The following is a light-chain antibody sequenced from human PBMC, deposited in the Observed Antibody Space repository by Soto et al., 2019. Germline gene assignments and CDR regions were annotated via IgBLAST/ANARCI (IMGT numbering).Light chain of an antibody. CDR1: QGISKY. J-gene: IGKJ2*01. V-gene: IGKV1-16*01. Sequence: DLQMTQSPSSLSASVGDRVTITCRASQGISKYIGWFQQKPGKAPKFLIYATSRLQSGVPTRFSGSGSGTDFTLTISSLQPEDFATYYCQQYDSYPRTFGQGTKLE. CDR3: QQYDSYPRT. CDR2: ATS.